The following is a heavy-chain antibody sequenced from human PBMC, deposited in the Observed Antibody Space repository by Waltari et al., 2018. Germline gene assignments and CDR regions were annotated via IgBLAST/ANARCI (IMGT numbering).Heavy chain of an antibody. D-gene: IGHD3-3*01. CDR3: AREDYITIFGVEARGLNAFDI. J-gene: IGHJ3*02. CDR1: GGSISSYY. V-gene: IGHV4-4*07. CDR2: IYTSGST. Sequence: QVQLQESGPGLVKPSETLSLTCTVPGGSISSYYWSWIRQPAGKGLEWIGRIYTSGSTNNNPSLKSRVTMSVDTSKNQFSLKLSSVTAADTAVYYCAREDYITIFGVEARGLNAFDIWGQGTMVTVSS.